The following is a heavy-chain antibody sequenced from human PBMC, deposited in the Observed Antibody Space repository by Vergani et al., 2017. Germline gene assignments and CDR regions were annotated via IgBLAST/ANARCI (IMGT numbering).Heavy chain of an antibody. V-gene: IGHV3-23*01. J-gene: IGHJ4*02. CDR3: AKSRLSVGATFVFWN. Sequence: EVQLLESGGGLVQPGGSLRLSCAASGFTFTSYAMSWVRQAPGKGRDWVSPFSGSGGSTYYADSVKGRLPISSDNSKNTLYLQINSLRAEDTAVYYCAKSRLSVGATFVFWNWGQGTLVTVSS. CDR1: GFTFTSYA. D-gene: IGHD1-26*01. CDR2: FSGSGGST.